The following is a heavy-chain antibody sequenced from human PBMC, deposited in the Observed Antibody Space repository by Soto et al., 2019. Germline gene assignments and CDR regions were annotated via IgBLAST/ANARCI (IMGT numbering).Heavy chain of an antibody. D-gene: IGHD3-22*01. CDR2: IYYSGST. Sequence: SETLSLTCTVSGGSISSGGYYWSWICQHPGKGLEWIGYIYYSGSTYYNPSLKSRVTISVDTSKNQFSLKLSSVTAADTAVYYCARDFFPNYYDSSGYYYYGMDVWGQGTTVTVSS. CDR1: GGSISSGGYY. V-gene: IGHV4-31*03. CDR3: ARDFFPNYYDSSGYYYYGMDV. J-gene: IGHJ6*02.